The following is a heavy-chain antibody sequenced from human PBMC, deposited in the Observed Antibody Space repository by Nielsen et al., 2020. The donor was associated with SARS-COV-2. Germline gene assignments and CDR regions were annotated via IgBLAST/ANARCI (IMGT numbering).Heavy chain of an antibody. J-gene: IGHJ4*02. CDR2: INPSGGST. V-gene: IGHV1-46*01. D-gene: IGHD4-23*01. CDR3: ARHDYGGNSPIDS. CDR1: GYVFTDYY. Sequence: ASVKVSCKASGYVFTDYYIHWLRQAPGQGLQWMGAINPSGGSTDYAQKFQGRVTMTRDTSTSTVVMELSSLRSEDTAVYYCARHDYGGNSPIDSWGQGTLLTVSS.